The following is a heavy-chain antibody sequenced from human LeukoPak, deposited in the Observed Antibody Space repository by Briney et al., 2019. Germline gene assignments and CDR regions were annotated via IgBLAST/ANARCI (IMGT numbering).Heavy chain of an antibody. CDR2: IIPIFGTA. CDR3: AREGCTNGVCTPQ. J-gene: IGHJ4*02. V-gene: IGHV1-69*06. Sequence: GASVKVSCKASGGTFSSYAISWVRQAPGQGLEWMGGIIPIFGTANHAQKFQGRVTITADKSTSTAYMELSSLRSEDTAVYYCAREGCTNGVCTPQWGEGNLGTVSS. D-gene: IGHD2-8*01. CDR1: GGTFSSYA.